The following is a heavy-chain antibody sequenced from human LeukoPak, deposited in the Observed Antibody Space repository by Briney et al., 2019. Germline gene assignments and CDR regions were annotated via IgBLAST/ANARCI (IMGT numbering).Heavy chain of an antibody. Sequence: ASVKVSCKASGYTFTTYGISWVRQAPGQGLEWMGWISAYNGNTNYAQKLQGRVTMTTDTSTSTAYMELRSLRSDDTAVYYCARDGASSGWSQNDYWGQGTLVTVSS. D-gene: IGHD6-19*01. J-gene: IGHJ4*02. CDR3: ARDGASSGWSQNDY. V-gene: IGHV1-18*01. CDR2: ISAYNGNT. CDR1: GYTFTTYG.